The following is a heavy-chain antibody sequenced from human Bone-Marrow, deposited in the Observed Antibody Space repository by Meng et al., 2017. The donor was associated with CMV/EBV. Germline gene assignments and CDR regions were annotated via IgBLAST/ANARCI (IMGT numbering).Heavy chain of an antibody. CDR3: AGYYDRGFDY. D-gene: IGHD3-22*01. Sequence: LSCAASGFTFSSYGMNWVRQAPGRGLEWVAGISYHGRNKIYANSVMGRFTISRDNSENTLYLQMNSLRAEDTAVYYCAGYYDRGFDYWGQGTLVTVSS. J-gene: IGHJ4*02. V-gene: IGHV3-30*03. CDR2: ISYHGRNK. CDR1: GFTFSSYG.